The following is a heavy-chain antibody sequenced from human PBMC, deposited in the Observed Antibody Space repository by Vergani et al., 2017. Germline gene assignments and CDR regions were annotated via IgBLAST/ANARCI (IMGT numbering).Heavy chain of an antibody. J-gene: IGHJ4*02. CDR2: ISWNSGSI. CDR3: AKDRFGYYDILTGYYYDY. CDR1: GFTFDDYA. Sequence: EVQLVESGGGLVQPGRSLRLSCAASGFTFDDYAMHWVRQAPGKGLEWVSGISWNSGSIGYADSVMGRFTISRDNAKNSLYLQMNSLRAEDTALYYCAKDRFGYYDILTGYYYDYWGQGTLVTVSS. D-gene: IGHD3-9*01. V-gene: IGHV3-9*01.